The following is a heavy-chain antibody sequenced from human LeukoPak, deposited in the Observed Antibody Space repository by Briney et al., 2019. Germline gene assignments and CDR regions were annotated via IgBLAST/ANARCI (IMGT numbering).Heavy chain of an antibody. V-gene: IGHV1-2*02. D-gene: IGHD3-22*01. CDR3: ASTDSSGYLFDY. CDR2: INPNGGGT. J-gene: IGHJ4*02. CDR1: GYTFTGYY. Sequence: ASVKVSCKASGYTFTGYYMHWVRQAPGQGLEWMGWINPNGGGTNYAQKFQGRVTMTRDTSISTAYMELSRLRSDDTAVYYCASTDSSGYLFDYWGQGTLVTVSS.